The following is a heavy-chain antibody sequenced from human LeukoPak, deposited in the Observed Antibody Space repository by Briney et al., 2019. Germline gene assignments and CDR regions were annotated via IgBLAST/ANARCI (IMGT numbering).Heavy chain of an antibody. CDR2: IRYDGSNK. CDR3: AKGPSRLLWFGELPYFDY. J-gene: IGHJ4*02. Sequence: GGSLRLSCAASGFTFSSYEMNWVRQASGKGLEWVAFIRYDGSNKYYADSVKGRFTISRDNSKNTLYLQMNSLRAEDTAVYYCAKGPSRLLWFGELPYFDYWGQGTLVTVSS. V-gene: IGHV3-30*02. CDR1: GFTFSSYE. D-gene: IGHD3-10*01.